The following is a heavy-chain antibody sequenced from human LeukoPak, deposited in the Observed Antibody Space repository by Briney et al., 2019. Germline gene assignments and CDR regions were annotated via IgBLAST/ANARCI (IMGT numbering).Heavy chain of an antibody. V-gene: IGHV3-23*01. CDR2: ISGSGGST. J-gene: IGHJ4*02. D-gene: IGHD3-9*01. CDR1: GFTFSSYA. Sequence: PGGSLRLSCAASGFTFSSYAMSWVRQAPGKGLEWVSAISGSGGSTYYADSVKGRFTISRDNSKNTLYLQMNSLRAEDTAVYYCAKGDYDILTGYIDYWGRGTLVTVSS. CDR3: AKGDYDILTGYIDY.